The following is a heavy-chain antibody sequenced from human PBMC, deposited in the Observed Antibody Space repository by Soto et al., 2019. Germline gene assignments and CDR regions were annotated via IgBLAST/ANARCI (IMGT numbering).Heavy chain of an antibody. V-gene: IGHV4-31*03. CDR3: ARDKVAYSGLLYYYYMDV. J-gene: IGHJ6*03. D-gene: IGHD5-12*01. CDR1: GGSISSGGYY. Sequence: SETLSLTCTVSGGSISSGGYYWSWIRQHPGKGLEWIGYIYYSGSTYYNPSLKSRVTISVDTSKNQFSLKLSSVTAADTAVYYCARDKVAYSGLLYYYYMDVWGKGXTVTVSS. CDR2: IYYSGST.